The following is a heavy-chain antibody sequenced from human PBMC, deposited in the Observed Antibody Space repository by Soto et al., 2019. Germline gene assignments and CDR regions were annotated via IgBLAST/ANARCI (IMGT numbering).Heavy chain of an antibody. CDR1: NGSVSSGTYS. Sequence: SETLSLTCTVSNGSVSSGTYSWSWVRQPPGKGLEWIGYIYYSGTTYYTPSLKSRLTMSMDRANDHYSLNLTSVTAADTAVYFCARGHYYYGMDVWGQGITVTVS. V-gene: IGHV4-30-2*01. CDR3: ARGHYYYGMDV. CDR2: IYYSGTT. J-gene: IGHJ6*02.